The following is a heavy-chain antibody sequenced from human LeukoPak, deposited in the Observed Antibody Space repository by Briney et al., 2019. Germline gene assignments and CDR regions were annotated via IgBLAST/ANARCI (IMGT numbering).Heavy chain of an antibody. CDR3: ARPRYSGSSDAFDI. Sequence: PSETLSLTCTVSGGSISSYYWSWIRQPPGKGLEWIGYIYYSGSTNYNPSLKSRVTISVDTSKNQFSLKLSSVTAADTAVYYCARPRYSGSSDAFDIWGQGTMVTVSS. D-gene: IGHD1-26*01. CDR2: IYYSGST. J-gene: IGHJ3*02. V-gene: IGHV4-59*08. CDR1: GGSISSYY.